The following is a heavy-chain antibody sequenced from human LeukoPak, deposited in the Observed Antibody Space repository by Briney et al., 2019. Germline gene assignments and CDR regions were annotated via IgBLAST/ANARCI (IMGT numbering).Heavy chain of an antibody. CDR1: GFTFSSCS. D-gene: IGHD1-26*01. CDR2: ISSSSSTI. J-gene: IGHJ3*02. Sequence: PGGSLRLSCAASGFTFSSCSMNWVRQAPGKGLEWVSYISSSSSTIYYADSVKGRFTISRDNAKNSLYLQMNSLRAEDTAVYYCARGWELLSAFDIWGQGTMVTVSS. V-gene: IGHV3-48*01. CDR3: ARGWELLSAFDI.